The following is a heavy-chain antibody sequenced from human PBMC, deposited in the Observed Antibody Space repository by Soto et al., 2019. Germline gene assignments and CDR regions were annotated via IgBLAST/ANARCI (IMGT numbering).Heavy chain of an antibody. D-gene: IGHD2-2*01. CDR2: ISYDGSNK. CDR3: AKAFYDIVVVPAARFRNWFDP. V-gene: IGHV3-30*18. J-gene: IGHJ5*02. Sequence: RRLSCAASGFTFSSYGMHWVRQAPGKGLEWVAVISYDGSNKYYADSVKGRFTISRDNSKNTLYLQMNSLRAEDTAVYYCAKAFYDIVVVPAARFRNWFDPWGQGXLVTVYS. CDR1: GFTFSSYG.